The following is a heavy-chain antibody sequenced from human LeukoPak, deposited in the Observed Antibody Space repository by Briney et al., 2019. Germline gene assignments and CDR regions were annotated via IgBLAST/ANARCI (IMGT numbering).Heavy chain of an antibody. D-gene: IGHD5-18*01. V-gene: IGHV3-66*01. CDR1: GFTVSSNY. CDR2: IYSGGST. J-gene: IGHJ4*02. Sequence: GGSLRLSCAASGFTVSSNYMSWVRQAPGKGLEWVSVIYSGGSTYYADSVKGRFTISRDNSKSTLYLQMNSLRAEDTAVYYCAREIYSYGYDYWGQGTLVTVSS. CDR3: AREIYSYGYDY.